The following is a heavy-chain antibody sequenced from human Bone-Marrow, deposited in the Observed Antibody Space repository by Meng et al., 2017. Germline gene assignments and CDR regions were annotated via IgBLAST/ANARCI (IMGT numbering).Heavy chain of an antibody. J-gene: IGHJ4*02. CDR3: ARDEDISAAGYLLGDF. Sequence: ASVKVSCKASGYTFAAYWIQWVRQAPGQGLEWMGRIDPKNDNTQYAQKFQGRVTMTGDTSIGTAYMELSGLRSDDTAVYYCARDEDISAAGYLLGDFWGQGTLVTVSS. V-gene: IGHV1-2*06. CDR2: IDPKNDNT. CDR1: GYTFAAYW. D-gene: IGHD6-13*01.